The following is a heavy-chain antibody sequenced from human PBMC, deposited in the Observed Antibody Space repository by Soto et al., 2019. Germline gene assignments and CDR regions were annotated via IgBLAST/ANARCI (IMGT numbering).Heavy chain of an antibody. CDR1: GFTFSSYG. CDR3: ARDGVGANHLDY. V-gene: IGHV3-33*01. Sequence: QVQLVESGGGVVQPGRSLRLSCAASGFTFSSYGMHWVRQAPGKGLEWVAVIWYDGSNKYYADSVKGRFTISRDNSKNTLYLQMNSLRAADTAVYYCARDGVGANHLDYWGQGTLVTVSS. D-gene: IGHD1-26*01. J-gene: IGHJ4*02. CDR2: IWYDGSNK.